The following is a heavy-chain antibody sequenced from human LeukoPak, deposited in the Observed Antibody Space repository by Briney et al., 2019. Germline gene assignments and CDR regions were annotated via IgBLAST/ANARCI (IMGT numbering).Heavy chain of an antibody. V-gene: IGHV5-51*01. Sequence: GESLKISCKGSGYSFTSYWIGWVRQMPGKGLEWMGIIYPGDSDTRYSPSFQGQVTISADKSISTAYLQWSSLKASDTAMYYCVRTSDRGITAFDIWGQGTMVTVSS. CDR2: IYPGDSDT. D-gene: IGHD3-16*01. J-gene: IGHJ3*02. CDR1: GYSFTSYW. CDR3: VRTSDRGITAFDI.